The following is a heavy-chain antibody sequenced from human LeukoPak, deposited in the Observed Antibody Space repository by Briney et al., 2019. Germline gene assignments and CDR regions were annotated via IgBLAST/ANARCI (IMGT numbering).Heavy chain of an antibody. CDR1: GFTFDDYA. CDR2: ISWNSGSI. V-gene: IGHV3-9*01. Sequence: GGSLRLSCAASGFTFDDYAMHWVRQAPGKGLEWVSGISWNSGSIGYADSVKGRFTISRDNAKNSLYLQMNSLRAEDTAVYYCARVGGQWLVGPFDYWGQGTLVTVSS. D-gene: IGHD6-19*01. CDR3: ARVGGQWLVGPFDY. J-gene: IGHJ4*02.